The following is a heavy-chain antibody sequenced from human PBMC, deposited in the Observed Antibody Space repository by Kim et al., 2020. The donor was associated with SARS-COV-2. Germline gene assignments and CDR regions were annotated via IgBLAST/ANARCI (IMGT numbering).Heavy chain of an antibody. V-gene: IGHV1-3*01. CDR1: GYTFTSYA. CDR2: INAGNGNT. Sequence: ASVKVSCKASGYTFTSYAMHWVRQAPGQRLEWMGWINAGNGNTKYSQKFQGRVTITRDTSASTAYMELSSLRSEDTAVYYCARGHNWNAGGYYYYGMDVWGQGTTVTVSS. J-gene: IGHJ6*02. D-gene: IGHD1-20*01. CDR3: ARGHNWNAGGYYYYGMDV.